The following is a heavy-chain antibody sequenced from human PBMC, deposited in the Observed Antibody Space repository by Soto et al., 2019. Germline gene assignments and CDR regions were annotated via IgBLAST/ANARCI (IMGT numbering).Heavy chain of an antibody. CDR2: IYSGGST. CDR1: GFTVSNNY. D-gene: IGHD6-13*01. V-gene: IGHV3-53*01. CDR3: ARARSAAAGLFDY. Sequence: GSLRLSCATSGFTVSNNYMTWVRQAPGKGLEWVSAIYSGGSTYYADSVKGRFTISRDSSKNTLYLQMNSLRAEDTAVYYCARARSAAAGLFDYWGQGT. J-gene: IGHJ4*02.